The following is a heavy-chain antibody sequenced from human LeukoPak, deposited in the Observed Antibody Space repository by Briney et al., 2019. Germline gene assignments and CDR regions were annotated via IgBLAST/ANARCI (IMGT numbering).Heavy chain of an antibody. V-gene: IGHV1-69*01. CDR3: ARGAGKYIDSSLDY. J-gene: IGHJ4*02. D-gene: IGHD3-10*01. Sequence: ASVKVSCKASGGTSSSYAISWVRQAPGQGLEWMGGIIPIFGTANYAQKFQGRVTITADESTTTAYMELSSLRSEDTAVYYCARGAGKYIDSSLDYWGQGTLVTVSS. CDR1: GGTSSSYA. CDR2: IIPIFGTA.